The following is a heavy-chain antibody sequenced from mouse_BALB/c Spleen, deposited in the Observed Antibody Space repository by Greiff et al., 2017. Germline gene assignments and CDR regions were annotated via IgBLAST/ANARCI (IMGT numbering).Heavy chain of an antibody. V-gene: IGHV1S56*01. D-gene: IGHD1-1*01. Sequence: VKLMESGPELEKPGASVKISCKASGYTFTSYDINWVKQRPGQGLEWIGWIYPGDGSTKYNEKFKGKATLTADKSSSTAYMQLSSLTSENSAVYFCARSDYGSSYRYAMDYWGQGTSVTVSS. J-gene: IGHJ4*01. CDR1: GYTFTSYD. CDR2: IYPGDGST. CDR3: ARSDYGSSYRYAMDY.